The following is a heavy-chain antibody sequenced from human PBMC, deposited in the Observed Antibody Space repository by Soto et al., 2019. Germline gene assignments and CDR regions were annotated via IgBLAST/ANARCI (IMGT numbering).Heavy chain of an antibody. J-gene: IGHJ4*02. Sequence: SETLSLTCTVSGGSICSYYWSWIRQPPGKGLEWIGYIYYSGSTNYNPSLKSRVTISVDTSKNQFSLKLSSVTAADTAVYYCAGAYGTKNYYFDYWGQGTLVTVSS. D-gene: IGHD3-10*01. CDR3: AGAYGTKNYYFDY. V-gene: IGHV4-59*01. CDR1: GGSICSYY. CDR2: IYYSGST.